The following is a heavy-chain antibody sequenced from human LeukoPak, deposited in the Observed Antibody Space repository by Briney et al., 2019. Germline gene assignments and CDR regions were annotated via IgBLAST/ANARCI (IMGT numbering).Heavy chain of an antibody. Sequence: GGSLRLSCAASGFTFSSYSMNWVRQAPGKGLEWVSSISSSSSYIYYADSVKGRFTISRDNAKNSVSLQMNSLRAEDTAVYFCARPTWTNYMDVWGKGTAVTISS. D-gene: IGHD3/OR15-3a*01. J-gene: IGHJ6*03. CDR2: ISSSSSYI. V-gene: IGHV3-21*01. CDR1: GFTFSSYS. CDR3: ARPTWTNYMDV.